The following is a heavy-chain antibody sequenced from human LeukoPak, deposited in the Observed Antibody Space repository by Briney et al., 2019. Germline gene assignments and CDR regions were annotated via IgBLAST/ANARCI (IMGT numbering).Heavy chain of an antibody. CDR2: MLDTVTT. V-gene: IGHV4-59*11. CDR1: GASMNTHY. Sequence: SETLTLTCAVSGASMNTHYWSWIRQPPGKGLEWIGYMLDTVTTKDNPSLKSRFTLSADTSKNQFSLRLTSVTAADTAVYYCATIKRGNIFGYFDFWGQGIPVTVSS. J-gene: IGHJ4*02. D-gene: IGHD5-18*01. CDR3: ATIKRGNIFGYFDF.